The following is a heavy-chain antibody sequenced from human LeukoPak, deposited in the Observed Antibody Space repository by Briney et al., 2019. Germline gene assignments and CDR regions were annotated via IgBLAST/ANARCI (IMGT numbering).Heavy chain of an antibody. CDR2: IGTAGDT. Sequence: PGGSLRLSCATSGFTFSSYAMHWVRQATGKGLEWVSAIGTAGDTFYPGSVKGRFTISRENAKNSLYLQMNSLRAEDTAVYYCARASSSRPGRRYSSGWTNFDYWGQGTLVTVSS. CDR3: ARASSSRPGRRYSSGWTNFDY. D-gene: IGHD6-19*01. CDR1: GFTFSSYA. V-gene: IGHV3-13*01. J-gene: IGHJ4*02.